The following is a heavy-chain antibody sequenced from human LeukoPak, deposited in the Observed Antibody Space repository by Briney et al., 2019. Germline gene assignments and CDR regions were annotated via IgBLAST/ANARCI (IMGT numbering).Heavy chain of an antibody. J-gene: IGHJ4*02. V-gene: IGHV1-8*01. CDR2: MNPNSGNT. CDR3: ARGVKRNCSGGSCYLVY. Sequence: ASVKVSCKASGYTFTSYDINWVRQATGQGLEWMGWMNPNSGNTGYAQKFQGRVTMTRNTSISTAYMELSSLRSEDTAVYYCARGVKRNCSGGSCYLVYWGQGTLVTVSS. D-gene: IGHD2-15*01. CDR1: GYTFTSYD.